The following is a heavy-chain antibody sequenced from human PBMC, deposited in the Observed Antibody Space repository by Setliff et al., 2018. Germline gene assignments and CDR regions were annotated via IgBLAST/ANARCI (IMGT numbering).Heavy chain of an antibody. CDR2: IYSCGST. CDR1: GFTVSSNY. D-gene: IGHD3-10*01. V-gene: IGHV3-53*05. J-gene: IGHJ3*02. CDR3: LLYYCARSSPEIRKHNAFDI. Sequence: GGSLRLSCAASGFTVSSNYMSWVRQAPGKGLEWVSVIYSCGSTYYADSVKGRFTISRDNSKNTLYLQMNSLRAEDTAVYYSLLYYCARSSPEIRKHNAFDIWGQGTMVTVSS.